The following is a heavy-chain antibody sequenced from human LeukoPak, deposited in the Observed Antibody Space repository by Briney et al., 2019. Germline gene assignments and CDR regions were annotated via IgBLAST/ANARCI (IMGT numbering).Heavy chain of an antibody. CDR2: IIPIFGTA. J-gene: IGHJ4*02. CDR1: GGTFSSYA. V-gene: IGHV1-69*05. Sequence: SVKVSCKASGGTFSSYAISWVRQAPGRGLEWMGRIIPIFGTANYAQKFQGRVTITTDESTSTAYMELSSLRSEDTAVYYCARGYGGSAPNDYWGQGTLVTVSS. CDR3: ARGYGGSAPNDY. D-gene: IGHD4-23*01.